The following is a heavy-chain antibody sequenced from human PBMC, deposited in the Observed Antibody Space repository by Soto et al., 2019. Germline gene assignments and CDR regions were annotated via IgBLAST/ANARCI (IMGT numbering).Heavy chain of an antibody. CDR3: SKPAGLAS. J-gene: IGHJ5*02. CDR1: GFTFSSYG. CDR2: ISNDGNKE. V-gene: IGHV3-30*18. Sequence: QVHLVESGGGVVQPGRSLRLSCTTSGFTFSSYGLHWFRQAPGRGLEWLALISNDGNKEFYADSVKGRFTVSRDNVKNKLYLPMDSLRAEDSAVYHCSKPAGLASWGQGTLVTVSS. D-gene: IGHD4-17*01.